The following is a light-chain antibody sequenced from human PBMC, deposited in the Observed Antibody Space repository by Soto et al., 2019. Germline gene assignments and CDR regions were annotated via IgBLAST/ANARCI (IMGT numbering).Light chain of an antibody. Sequence: IQLTQSPSSLSASVGDRVTITCRASQSISSYLNWYQQKPGKAPKLLIYAASSLQSGVPSRFSGSGSGTEFTLTISSPQPDDFATYYCQQYNSYSRTFGQGTKVDIK. CDR3: QQYNSYSRT. CDR1: QSISSY. V-gene: IGKV1-5*01. J-gene: IGKJ1*01. CDR2: AAS.